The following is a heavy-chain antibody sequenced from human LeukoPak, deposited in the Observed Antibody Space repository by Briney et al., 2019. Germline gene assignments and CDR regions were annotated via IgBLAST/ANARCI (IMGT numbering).Heavy chain of an antibody. CDR3: AKSPYSYGYSLIDY. D-gene: IGHD5-18*01. CDR2: ISGSGGTT. CDR1: GFTFSSYA. Sequence: GGSLRLSCAASGFTFSSYAMSWVRQAPGKGLGWVSVISGSGGTTYYADSVKGRFTISRDNSKNTLYLQMNSLRAEDTAVYYCAKSPYSYGYSLIDYWGQGTLVTVSS. J-gene: IGHJ4*02. V-gene: IGHV3-23*01.